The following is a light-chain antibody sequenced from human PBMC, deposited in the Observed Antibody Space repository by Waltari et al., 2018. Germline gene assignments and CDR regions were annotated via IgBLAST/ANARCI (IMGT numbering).Light chain of an antibody. J-gene: IGLJ1*01. V-gene: IGLV1-40*01. CDR1: SPNIGSGYD. Sequence: QSVLTQPPSVSGAPGQRVTISCTGRSPNIGSGYDVNWHQHLPGTAPKLLIYDSNNRPSGVPDRFSGSKSGTSASLAITGLQAEDEADYYCQSYDSSLSGSYVFGTGTKVTVL. CDR2: DSN. CDR3: QSYDSSLSGSYV.